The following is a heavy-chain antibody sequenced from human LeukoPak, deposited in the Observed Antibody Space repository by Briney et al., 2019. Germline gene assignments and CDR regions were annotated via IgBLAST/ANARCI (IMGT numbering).Heavy chain of an antibody. CDR2: IYDSGST. CDR3: ARGPPYDAFDI. J-gene: IGHJ3*02. Sequence: SQTLSLTCAVSGGSISSGGYSWSWIRQPPGKGLEWIGYIYDSGSTYYNPSLKSRVTISVDRSKNQFSLKLSSVTAADTAVYYCARGPPYDAFDIWGQGTMVTVSS. V-gene: IGHV4-30-2*01. CDR1: GGSISSGGYS.